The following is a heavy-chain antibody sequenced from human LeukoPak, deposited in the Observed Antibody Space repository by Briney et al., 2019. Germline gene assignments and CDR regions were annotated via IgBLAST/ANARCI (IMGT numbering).Heavy chain of an antibody. D-gene: IGHD3-10*01. V-gene: IGHV1-46*01. CDR2: INPSGGST. CDR3: ARDHYYYGSGSYYNPLGY. J-gene: IGHJ4*02. CDR1: GYTFTSYY. Sequence: ASVTVSCTASGYTFTSYYMHWVRQAPGQGLEWMGIINPSGGSTSYAQKFQGRVTMTRDTSTSTVYMELSSLRSEDTAVYYCARDHYYYGSGSYYNPLGYWGQGTLVTVSS.